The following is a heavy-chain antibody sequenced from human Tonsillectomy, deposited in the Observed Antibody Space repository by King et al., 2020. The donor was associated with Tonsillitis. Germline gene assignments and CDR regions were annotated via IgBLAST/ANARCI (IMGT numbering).Heavy chain of an antibody. V-gene: IGHV4-30-4*01. D-gene: IGHD3-22*01. J-gene: IGHJ3*02. CDR3: ASVTYYYDSSGHGAFDI. Sequence: QLQESGPGLVKPSQTLSLTCTVSVGSISSGDYYWSWIRQPPGKGLEWSGYNYYIGSTYYNPSLKNRVTISVDTSKNQFSLKLSSVTAADTAVYYCASVTYYYDSSGHGAFDIWGQGTMVTVSA. CDR1: VGSISSGDYY. CDR2: NYYIGST.